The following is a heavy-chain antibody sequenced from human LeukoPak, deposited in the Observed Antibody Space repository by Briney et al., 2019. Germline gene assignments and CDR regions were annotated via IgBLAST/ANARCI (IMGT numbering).Heavy chain of an antibody. V-gene: IGHV3-23*01. CDR2: ISGSGGST. Sequence: GGSPRLSCAASGFTFSSYAMSWVRQAPGKGLEWVSAISGSGGSTYYADSVKGRFTISRDNSRNTLYLQMNSLRAEDTAVYYCAKEGSSSWNYFFDYWGQGTLVTVSS. CDR3: AKEGSSSWNYFFDY. D-gene: IGHD6-6*01. CDR1: GFTFSSYA. J-gene: IGHJ4*02.